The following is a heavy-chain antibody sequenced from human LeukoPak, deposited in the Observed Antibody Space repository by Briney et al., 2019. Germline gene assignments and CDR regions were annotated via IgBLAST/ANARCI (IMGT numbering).Heavy chain of an antibody. J-gene: IGHJ5*02. Sequence: SETLSLTCAVSGGSISSGGYSWSWIRQPPGKGLEWIGYIYHSGSTYYNPSLKSRVTISVDTSKNQFSLKLSSVTAADTAVYYCARYMVVTAIRRGGDWFDPWGQGTLVTVSS. CDR1: GGSISSGGYS. CDR3: ARYMVVTAIRRGGDWFDP. D-gene: IGHD2-21*02. V-gene: IGHV4-30-2*01. CDR2: IYHSGST.